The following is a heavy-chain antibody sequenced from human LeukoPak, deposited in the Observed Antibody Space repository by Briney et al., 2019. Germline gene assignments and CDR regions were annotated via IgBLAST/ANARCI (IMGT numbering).Heavy chain of an antibody. Sequence: GGSLRLSCAASGFTVSSSYMSWVRQAPGKGLEWVSSISSSRSYIYYADSLKGRFTISRDNAKNSLYLQMNSLRAEDTAVYYCARGPESYYYDSSGYLKKAFDIWGQGTMVTVYS. CDR2: ISSSRSYI. D-gene: IGHD3-22*01. CDR3: ARGPESYYYDSSGYLKKAFDI. J-gene: IGHJ3*02. V-gene: IGHV3-21*01. CDR1: GFTVSSSY.